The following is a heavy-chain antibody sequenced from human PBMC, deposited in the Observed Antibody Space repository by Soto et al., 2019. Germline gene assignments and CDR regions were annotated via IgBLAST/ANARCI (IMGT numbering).Heavy chain of an antibody. D-gene: IGHD5-12*01. J-gene: IGHJ4*02. V-gene: IGHV3-23*01. CDR2: ISGSGGST. CDR1: GFTFRSYA. CDR3: AKDGGSGYDNFGY. Sequence: EVQLLESGGGLVQPGGSLRLSCAASGFTFRSYAMNWVRQAPGKGLEWVSGISGSGGSTYYADSVKGRFTISRDNSKNTLYLQRNSLRAEDTALYYCAKDGGSGYDNFGYWGQGTLVTVSS.